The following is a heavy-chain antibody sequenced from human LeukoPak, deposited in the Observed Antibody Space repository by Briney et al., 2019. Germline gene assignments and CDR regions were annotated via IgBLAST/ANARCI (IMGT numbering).Heavy chain of an antibody. D-gene: IGHD3-10*01. CDR3: ARAPFGWFGELSWFDP. Sequence: ASVKVSCKASGYTFTSYGISWVRQAPGQRLEWMGWISAYNGNTNYAQKLQGRVTMTTDTSTSTAYMELRSLRSDDTAVYYCARAPFGWFGELSWFDPWGQGTLVTVSS. CDR2: ISAYNGNT. V-gene: IGHV1-18*04. J-gene: IGHJ5*02. CDR1: GYTFTSYG.